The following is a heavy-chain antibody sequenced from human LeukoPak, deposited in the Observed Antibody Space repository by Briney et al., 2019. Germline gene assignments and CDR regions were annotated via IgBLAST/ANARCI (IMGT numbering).Heavy chain of an antibody. D-gene: IGHD2-21*01. Sequence: GGSLRLSCAASGFTFSSYAMSWVRQAPGKGLEWVSAISGGGGSTYYADSVKGRFTISRDNSKNTLYLQMNSLRAEDTAVYYCAKDLAYCGGDCYSGFDYWGQGTLVTVSS. CDR1: GFTFSSYA. V-gene: IGHV3-23*01. CDR2: ISGGGGST. J-gene: IGHJ4*02. CDR3: AKDLAYCGGDCYSGFDY.